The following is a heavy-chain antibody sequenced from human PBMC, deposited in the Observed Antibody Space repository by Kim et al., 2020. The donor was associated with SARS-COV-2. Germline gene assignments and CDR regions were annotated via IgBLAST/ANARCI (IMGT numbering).Heavy chain of an antibody. CDR2: ISYDGSNK. Sequence: GGSLRLSCAASGFTFSSYAMHWVRQAPGKGLEWVAVISYDGSNKFYADSVKGRFTISRDNSKNTLDLQMNSLRAEDTAVYYCATGARITLIVRSAFDIWG. CDR1: GFTFSSYA. V-gene: IGHV3-30*04. CDR3: ATGARITLIVRSAFDI. D-gene: IGHD3-22*01. J-gene: IGHJ3*02.